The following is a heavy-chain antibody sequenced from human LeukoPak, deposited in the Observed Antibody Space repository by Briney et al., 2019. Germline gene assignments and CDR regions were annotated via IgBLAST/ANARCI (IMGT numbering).Heavy chain of an antibody. Sequence: SETLSLTCTVSGGSISSDSWSWIRQPAGKGLEWIGRIYSGGSTDYNPSFKSRVTMSADTSKKQFSLRLTSVTAADTAVYYCARERYSRGWYADSWGQGTLVTVSS. CDR1: GGSISSDS. CDR3: ARERYSRGWYADS. J-gene: IGHJ4*02. CDR2: IYSGGST. V-gene: IGHV4-4*07. D-gene: IGHD6-19*01.